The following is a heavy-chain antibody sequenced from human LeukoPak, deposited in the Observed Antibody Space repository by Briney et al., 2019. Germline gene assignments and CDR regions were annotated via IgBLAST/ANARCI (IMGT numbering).Heavy chain of an antibody. J-gene: IGHJ6*02. Sequence: GASVKVSCKASGYTFTSYDINWVRQATGQGLEWMGWLNPNSGNTGYAQKFQGRVTMTRNTSISTAYMELSSLRSEDTAVYYCARHVYVLRFLEWFVDYYYGMDVWGQGTTVTVSS. V-gene: IGHV1-8*01. D-gene: IGHD3-3*01. CDR1: GYTFTSYD. CDR2: LNPNSGNT. CDR3: ARHVYVLRFLEWFVDYYYGMDV.